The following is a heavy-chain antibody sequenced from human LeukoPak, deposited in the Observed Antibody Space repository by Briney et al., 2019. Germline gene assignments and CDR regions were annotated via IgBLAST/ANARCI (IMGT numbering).Heavy chain of an antibody. D-gene: IGHD3-10*01. V-gene: IGHV4-39*01. J-gene: IGHJ4*02. Sequence: KASETLSLTCTVSGGSISSSDYYWGWIRQPPGKGLEWIGSIYYSGSTYYNPSLKSRVTLSVDTSKNQFSLRLSSVTAADTAMYFCARRTVRGLINFEFWGQGTLVTVSS. CDR2: IYYSGST. CDR3: ARRTVRGLINFEF. CDR1: GGSISSSDYY.